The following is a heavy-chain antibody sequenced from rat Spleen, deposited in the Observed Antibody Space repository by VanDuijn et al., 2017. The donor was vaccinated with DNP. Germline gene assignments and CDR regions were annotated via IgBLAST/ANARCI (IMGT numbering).Heavy chain of an antibody. Sequence: VYLQESGPGLVKPSQSLYLICSVTGYSITSSNTWNWIRKFPGNKLEWMGYINNDGTTNYNPSLKSRISITRDTSKNQFLLQVNSVTSEDTATYYCTRRYDVTHYFGDYWGQGVMVTVSS. D-gene: IGHD1-12*02. CDR1: GYSITSSNT. CDR3: TRRYDVTHYFGDY. V-gene: IGHV3-3*01. CDR2: INNDGTT. J-gene: IGHJ2*01.